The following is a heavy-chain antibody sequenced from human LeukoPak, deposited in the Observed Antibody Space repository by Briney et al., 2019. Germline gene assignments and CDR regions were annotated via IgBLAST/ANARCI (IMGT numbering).Heavy chain of an antibody. CDR1: GFTFDDYA. Sequence: GRSLRLSCAASGFTFDDYAMHWVRLAPGKGLEWVSGISWNSGSIGYADSVKGRFTISRDNAKNSLYLQMNSLRAEDTALYYCAKDISGYSYGFFDYWGQGTLVTVSS. J-gene: IGHJ4*02. V-gene: IGHV3-9*01. D-gene: IGHD5-18*01. CDR2: ISWNSGSI. CDR3: AKDISGYSYGFFDY.